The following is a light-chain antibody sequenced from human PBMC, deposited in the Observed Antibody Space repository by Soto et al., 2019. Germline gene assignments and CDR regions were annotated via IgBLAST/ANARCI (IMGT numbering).Light chain of an antibody. CDR1: QSINSR. Sequence: DIQMTQSPSTLSASVGDRVTITCRASQSINSRLAWYQQKSGKAPNLLIYKASSLESGVPSRFSGSGSGTEFTLTISSLQPDDFATYYCQQYNNYWTFGQGTKVEIK. V-gene: IGKV1-5*03. CDR3: QQYNNYWT. J-gene: IGKJ1*01. CDR2: KAS.